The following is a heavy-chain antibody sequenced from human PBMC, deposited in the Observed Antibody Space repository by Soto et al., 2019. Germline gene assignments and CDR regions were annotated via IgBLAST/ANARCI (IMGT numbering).Heavy chain of an antibody. CDR1: SGSISGYF. Sequence: SETLSLTCTVSSGSISGYFWSWIRQPPGKELELIAYIHYTGSSYYNPSLKSRVTMSIDTSKNQFSLKLSSVSDADTAVYYCAKVGRIAAAGTWFDPWGQGTLVTVSS. CDR2: IHYTGSS. D-gene: IGHD6-13*01. CDR3: AKVGRIAAAGTWFDP. V-gene: IGHV4-59*01. J-gene: IGHJ5*02.